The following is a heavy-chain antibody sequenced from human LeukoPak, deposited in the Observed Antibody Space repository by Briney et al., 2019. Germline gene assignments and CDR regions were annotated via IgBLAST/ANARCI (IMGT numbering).Heavy chain of an antibody. J-gene: IGHJ5*02. Sequence: SVKVSCKASGYTFTSYGLSWVRQAPGQGLEWMGGIIPIFGTANYAQKFQGRVTITADESTSTAYMELSSLRSEDTAVYYCAREPMVRGVIIKAWFDPWGQGTLVTVSS. D-gene: IGHD3-10*01. CDR2: IIPIFGTA. CDR1: GYTFTSYG. CDR3: AREPMVRGVIIKAWFDP. V-gene: IGHV1-69*13.